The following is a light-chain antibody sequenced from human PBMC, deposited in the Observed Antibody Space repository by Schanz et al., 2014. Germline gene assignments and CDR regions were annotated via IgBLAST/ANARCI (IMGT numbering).Light chain of an antibody. V-gene: IGLV2-14*01. CDR2: DVF. CDR3: SSYTTTTWRV. J-gene: IGLJ3*02. CDR1: SSDIGGYDY. Sequence: QSALTQPASMSGSPGQSITISCNGSSSDIGGYDYVSWYRQYPGKAPKLMIYDVFNRPSGVSHRFTGSKSDNTASLTISGLQAEDEADYYCSSYTTTTWRVFGGGTKLTVL.